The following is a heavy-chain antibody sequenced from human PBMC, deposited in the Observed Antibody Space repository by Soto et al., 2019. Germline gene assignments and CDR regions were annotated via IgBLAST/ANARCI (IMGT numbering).Heavy chain of an antibody. CDR2: IKSKTDGGTT. D-gene: IGHD1-26*01. J-gene: IGHJ6*02. V-gene: IGHV3-15*07. Sequence: EEQLVESGGGLVKPGGSLRLSCAASGFTFSNAWMNWVRQAPGKGLEWVGRIKSKTDGGTTEYPAPAKGRITISRDDSKNTLYLQINSLKIEDTAVYFCSTDRRLVGGTPENQYYDGMDVWGQGTTVTVSS. CDR1: GFTFSNAW. CDR3: STDRRLVGGTPENQYYDGMDV.